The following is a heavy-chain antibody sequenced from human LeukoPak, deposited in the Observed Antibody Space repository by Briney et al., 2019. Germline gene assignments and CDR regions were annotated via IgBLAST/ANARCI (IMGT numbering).Heavy chain of an antibody. V-gene: IGHV3-23*01. CDR1: GFTFSSYA. D-gene: IGHD3-10*01. CDR2: ISGSGGST. CDR3: AGTMVRGVTKYYFDY. J-gene: IGHJ4*02. Sequence: GGSLRLSCAASGFTFSSYAMSWVRQAPGKGLEWVSAISGSGGSTYYADSAKGRFTISRDNSKNTLYLQMNSLRAEDTAVYYCAGTMVRGVTKYYFDYWGQGTLVTVSS.